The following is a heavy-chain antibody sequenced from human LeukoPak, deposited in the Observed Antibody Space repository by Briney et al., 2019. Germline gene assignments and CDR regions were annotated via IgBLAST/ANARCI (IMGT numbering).Heavy chain of an antibody. Sequence: QSGGSLRLSCAASGFTFSSHAMTWVRQAPGKGLEWVSTISSSRATTYYADSVKGRFTISRDNSKNTLYLQMNTLRAEDTAVYYCAKDPYRSGWSNWFDPWGQGTLVTVSS. J-gene: IGHJ5*02. D-gene: IGHD6-19*01. CDR1: GFTFSSHA. CDR2: ISSSRATT. V-gene: IGHV3-23*01. CDR3: AKDPYRSGWSNWFDP.